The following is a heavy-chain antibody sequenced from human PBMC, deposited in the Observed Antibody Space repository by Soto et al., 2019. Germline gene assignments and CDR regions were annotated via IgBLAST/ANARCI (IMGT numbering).Heavy chain of an antibody. D-gene: IGHD3-10*01. CDR3: ARARGYYYYYYMDV. Sequence: QVQLVQSGAEVKKPGASVKVSCKASGYTFTSYDINWVRQATGQGLEWMGWMNPNSGNTCYAQKFQGRVTMTRNTSISTAYMELSSLRSEDTAVYYCARARGYYYYYYMDVWGKGTTVTVSS. V-gene: IGHV1-8*01. CDR1: GYTFTSYD. J-gene: IGHJ6*03. CDR2: MNPNSGNT.